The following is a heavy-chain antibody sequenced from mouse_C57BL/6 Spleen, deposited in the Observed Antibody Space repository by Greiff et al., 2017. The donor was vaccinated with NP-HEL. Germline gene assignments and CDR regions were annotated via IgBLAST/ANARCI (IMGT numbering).Heavy chain of an antibody. CDR3: AKTRTAQVYYYAMDY. D-gene: IGHD3-2*02. CDR1: GFSLTSYG. Sequence: VQVVESGPGLVQPSQSLSITCTVSGFSLTSYGVHWVRQSPGKGLEWLGVIWRGGSTDYNAAFMSRLSITKDNSKSQVFFKMNSLQADDTAIYYCAKTRTAQVYYYAMDYWGQGTSVTVSS. J-gene: IGHJ4*01. CDR2: IWRGGST. V-gene: IGHV2-5*01.